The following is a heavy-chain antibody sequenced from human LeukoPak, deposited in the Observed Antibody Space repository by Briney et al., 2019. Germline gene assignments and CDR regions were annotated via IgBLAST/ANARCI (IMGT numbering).Heavy chain of an antibody. CDR3: AKRSCSGGRCYFDY. V-gene: IGHV3-9*01. D-gene: IGHD2-15*01. J-gene: IGHJ4*02. Sequence: PGGSLRLSCAASGFTFNNYAMYWVRQVPGKGLEWVSGINWNSGSTVYADSVKGRFTISRDNSKNALYLQMNSLRAEDTAFYYCAKRSCSGGRCYFDYWGQGTLVTVSS. CDR1: GFTFNNYA. CDR2: INWNSGST.